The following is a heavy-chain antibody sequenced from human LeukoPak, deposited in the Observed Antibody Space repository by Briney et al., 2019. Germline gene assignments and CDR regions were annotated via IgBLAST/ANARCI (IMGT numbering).Heavy chain of an antibody. D-gene: IGHD4-17*01. CDR1: GDSISSYY. V-gene: IGHV4-59*01. CDR3: ARSYGDYYYYYMDV. Sequence: PSETLSLNCTVSGDSISSYYWSWIRQPPGKGLEWIGYIYYSGSTNYNPSLKSRVTISVDTSKNQFSLKLSSVTAADTAVYYCARSYGDYYYYYMDVWGKGTTVTISS. CDR2: IYYSGST. J-gene: IGHJ6*03.